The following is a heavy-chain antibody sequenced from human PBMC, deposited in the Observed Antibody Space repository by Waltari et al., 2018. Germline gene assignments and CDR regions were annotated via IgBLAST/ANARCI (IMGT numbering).Heavy chain of an antibody. CDR3: AKDRSVQGVILDY. V-gene: IGHV3-43D*04. D-gene: IGHD3-10*01. J-gene: IGHJ4*02. Sequence: EVQLVESGGVVVQPGGSLRLSCAASGFPFDDYAMHWVRQAPGKGLEWVSLISWDGGSTYYADSVKGRFTISRDNSKNSLYLQMNSLRAEDTALYYCAKDRSVQGVILDYWGQGTLVTVSS. CDR1: GFPFDDYA. CDR2: ISWDGGST.